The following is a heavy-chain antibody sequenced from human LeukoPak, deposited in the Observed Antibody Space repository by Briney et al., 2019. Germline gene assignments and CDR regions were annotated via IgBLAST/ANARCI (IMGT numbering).Heavy chain of an antibody. Sequence: SETLSLTCAVYGGSFSGYYWSWIRQPPGKGLEWIGEINHSGSTNYNPSLKSRVTISVDTSKNQFSLKLSSVTAADTAVYYCARGIFGVVINYFDYWGQGTLVTVSS. CDR3: ARGIFGVVINYFDY. CDR2: INHSGST. D-gene: IGHD3-3*01. J-gene: IGHJ4*02. V-gene: IGHV4-34*01. CDR1: GGSFSGYY.